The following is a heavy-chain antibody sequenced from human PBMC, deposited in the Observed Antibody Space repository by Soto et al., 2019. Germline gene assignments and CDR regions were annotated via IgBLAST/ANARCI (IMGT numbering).Heavy chain of an antibody. D-gene: IGHD3-10*01. CDR2: INHSGST. Sequence: SETLSLTCAVYGGSFSGYYWSWIRQPPGKGLEWIGEINHSGSTNYNPSLKSRVTISVDTSKNQFSLKLSSVTAADTAVYYCARGVTIFRGATADAFDIWGQGTMVTVSS. CDR3: ARGVTIFRGATADAFDI. J-gene: IGHJ3*02. V-gene: IGHV4-34*01. CDR1: GGSFSGYY.